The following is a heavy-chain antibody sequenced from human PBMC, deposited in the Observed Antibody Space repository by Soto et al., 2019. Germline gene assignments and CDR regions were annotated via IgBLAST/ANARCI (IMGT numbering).Heavy chain of an antibody. CDR3: ARSPSDYGDSFGFFDL. D-gene: IGHD4-17*01. J-gene: IGHJ3*01. CDR2: IYHTGST. V-gene: IGHV4-31*03. Sequence: SETLSLTCTVSGASISSSGDYWTWIRQLPGKGLEWIGYIYHTGSTYYNPSLKSRVTISVDTSKNQFSLKLTSVTAADAAVFYCARSPSDYGDSFGFFDLWGQGTMVTVSS. CDR1: GASISSSGDY.